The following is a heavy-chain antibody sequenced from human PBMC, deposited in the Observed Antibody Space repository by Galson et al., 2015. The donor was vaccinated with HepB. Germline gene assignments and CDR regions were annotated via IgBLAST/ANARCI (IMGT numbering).Heavy chain of an antibody. Sequence: SLRLSCAASGFTFPRYAMTWVRQAPGKGLEWVSSITSSGGKTYYTDSVKGRFTISRDNSRNTVLLQLNSLRAEDTAVYYCAKDGIMVANNPYQLHFWGQETLVSVSS. CDR3: AKDGIMVANNPYQLHF. CDR2: ITSSGGKT. D-gene: IGHD2-15*01. J-gene: IGHJ4*02. V-gene: IGHV3-23*01. CDR1: GFTFPRYA.